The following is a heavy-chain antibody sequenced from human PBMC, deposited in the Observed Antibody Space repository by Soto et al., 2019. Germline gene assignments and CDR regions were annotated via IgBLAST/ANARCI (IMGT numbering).Heavy chain of an antibody. Sequence: ASVKVSCKASGYTFTMYGISGVGQAAGQGLEGMGWISAYNGNTNYAQKLQGRVTMTTDTSTSTAYMELRSLRSDDTAVYYCAREESHSSGWYFDYWGQGTLVTVSS. CDR2: ISAYNGNT. J-gene: IGHJ4*02. CDR3: AREESHSSGWYFDY. D-gene: IGHD6-19*01. CDR1: GYTFTMYG. V-gene: IGHV1-18*01.